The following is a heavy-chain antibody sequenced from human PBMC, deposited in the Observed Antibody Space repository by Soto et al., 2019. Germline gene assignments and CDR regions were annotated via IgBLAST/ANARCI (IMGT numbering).Heavy chain of an antibody. Sequence: ASVKVSCKASGYTFITYGVSWVRQAPGQGLDWLGWISTYNGNTRYAERLQGRVTMTTDTTTNTAYMELRNLRSDDTAVYYCARGPSDYYDNSANYLLDYWAQGTLVTVSS. V-gene: IGHV1-18*01. CDR3: ARGPSDYYDNSANYLLDY. D-gene: IGHD3-22*01. J-gene: IGHJ4*02. CDR2: ISTYNGNT. CDR1: GYTFITYG.